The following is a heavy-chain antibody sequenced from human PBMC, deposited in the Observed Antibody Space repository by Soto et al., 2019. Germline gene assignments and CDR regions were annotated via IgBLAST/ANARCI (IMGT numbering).Heavy chain of an antibody. CDR1: GGSISSYD. CDR3: ARKGYSSSWYFDL. CDR2: IYYSGST. Sequence: QVQLQESGPGLVKPSETLSLTCTVSGGSISSYDWSWIRQPPGKGLEWIEYIYYSGSTNYNPSLKSRVTISIDTSKNQFSLKLSSVTAADTAVYYCARKGYSSSWYFDLWGRGTLVTVSS. J-gene: IGHJ2*01. D-gene: IGHD6-13*01. V-gene: IGHV4-59*01.